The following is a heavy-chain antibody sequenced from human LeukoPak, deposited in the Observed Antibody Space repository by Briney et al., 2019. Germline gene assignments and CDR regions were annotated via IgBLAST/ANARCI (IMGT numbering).Heavy chain of an antibody. CDR3: ARVDSGNYDY. D-gene: IGHD1-26*01. CDR1: GFRFSGYV. V-gene: IGHV3-23*01. Sequence: GGSLRLSCAASGFRFSGYVMSWVRQAPGKGLEYVSSIDFSDDGASYYADSVKGRFTISRDNSKNTLFLQMNSLRVEDTAFYYCARVDSGNYDYWGQGTLLTVPS. J-gene: IGHJ4*02. CDR2: IDFSDDGAS.